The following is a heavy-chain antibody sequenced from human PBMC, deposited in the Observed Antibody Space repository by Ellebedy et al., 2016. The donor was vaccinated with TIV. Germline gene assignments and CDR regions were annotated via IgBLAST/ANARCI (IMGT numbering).Heavy chain of an antibody. V-gene: IGHV1-69*13. CDR2: IIPIFRTS. J-gene: IGHJ6*02. CDR1: GGTFINSA. D-gene: IGHD3-10*01. Sequence: ASVTVSCXASGGTFINSAISWVRQAPGQGLEWMGGIIPIFRTSNNAQKFQGRVTITADESTSTAYMELSSLRSEDTAVYYCASRGRGVYNYYYGMDVWGQGTTVTVSS. CDR3: ASRGRGVYNYYYGMDV.